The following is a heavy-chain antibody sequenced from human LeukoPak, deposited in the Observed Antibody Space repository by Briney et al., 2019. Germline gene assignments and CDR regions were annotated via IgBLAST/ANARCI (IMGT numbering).Heavy chain of an antibody. CDR2: INHSGST. J-gene: IGHJ4*02. CDR1: GGSISRYY. CDR3: ARDGSGSLPPDY. Sequence: PSETLSLTCTVSGGSISRYYWSWIRQPPGKGLEWIGEINHSGSTNYNPSLKSRVTISVDTSKNQFSLKLSSVTAADTAVYYCARDGSGSLPPDYWGQGTLVTVSS. D-gene: IGHD3-10*01. V-gene: IGHV4-34*01.